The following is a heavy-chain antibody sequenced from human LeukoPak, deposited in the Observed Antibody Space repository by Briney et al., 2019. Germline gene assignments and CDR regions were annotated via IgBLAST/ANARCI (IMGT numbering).Heavy chain of an antibody. D-gene: IGHD3-3*01. CDR1: GFTFSSYS. CDR2: ISSSSSYI. J-gene: IGHJ4*02. Sequence: PGGSLRLSCAASGFTFSSYSMNWVRQAPGKGLEWVSSISSSSSYIYYADSVKGRFTISRDNAKNSLYLQMNSLRAEDTAVYYCARAGFKEWLSPFDYWGQGTLVTVSS. CDR3: ARAGFKEWLSPFDY. V-gene: IGHV3-21*01.